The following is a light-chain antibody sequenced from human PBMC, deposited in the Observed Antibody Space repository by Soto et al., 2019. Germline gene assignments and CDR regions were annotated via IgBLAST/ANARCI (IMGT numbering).Light chain of an antibody. CDR1: QYINTR. J-gene: IGKJ5*01. Sequence: EIVLTQSPATLSSFPGDRVTLSCRASQYINTRLAWYQHRPGQAPRLLIYGASTRAGDTPDRFSGSGSGTEFTLTITSLQSEDFAVYCCQQYNNWPLTFGPGTRLEIK. V-gene: IGKV3-15*01. CDR3: QQYNNWPLT. CDR2: GAS.